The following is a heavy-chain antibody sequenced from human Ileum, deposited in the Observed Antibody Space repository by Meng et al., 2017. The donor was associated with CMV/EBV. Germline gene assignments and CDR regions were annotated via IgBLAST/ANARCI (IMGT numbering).Heavy chain of an antibody. D-gene: IGHD3-10*01. CDR2: IHPSGTT. V-gene: IGHV4-4*07. J-gene: IGHJ5*02. Sequence: QLQVSGTRALKPSDLLSLTCMVHGGSVSSYYWTWIRQSAGKGLEWIGRIHPSGTTDDNHSLRGRVTMSLDTSKNQFSLKLTSVTAADTAVYYCARAAARGVPVDLWGQGTLVTVSS. CDR1: GGSVSSYY. CDR3: ARAAARGVPVDL.